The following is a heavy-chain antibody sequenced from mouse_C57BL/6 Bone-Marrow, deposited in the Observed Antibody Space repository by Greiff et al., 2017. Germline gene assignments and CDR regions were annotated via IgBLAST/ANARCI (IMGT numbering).Heavy chain of an antibody. CDR3: TTRHHYYYGSSPWFAY. Sequence: EVQLQQSGAELVRPGASVKLSCTASGFNIKDDYMHWVKQRPEQGLEWIGWIDPENGDTEYASKFQGKATITADTSSNTAYLQLSSLTSEDTAVYYCTTRHHYYYGSSPWFAYWGQGTLVTVSA. CDR1: GFNIKDDY. CDR2: IDPENGDT. V-gene: IGHV14-4*01. D-gene: IGHD1-1*01. J-gene: IGHJ3*01.